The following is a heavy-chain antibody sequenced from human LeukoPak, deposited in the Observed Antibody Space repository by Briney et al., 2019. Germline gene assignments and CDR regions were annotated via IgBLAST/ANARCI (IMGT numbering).Heavy chain of an antibody. Sequence: ASVTVSCKASGYTLTSYDINWVRQATGQGLEWMGWMNPNSGNTGYAQKFQGRVTMTRNTSISTAYMELSSLRSEDTAVYYCARGGPKRGYSYGYGPTTFDYWGQGTLVTVSS. D-gene: IGHD5-18*01. V-gene: IGHV1-8*01. CDR1: GYTLTSYD. CDR3: ARGGPKRGYSYGYGPTTFDY. J-gene: IGHJ4*02. CDR2: MNPNSGNT.